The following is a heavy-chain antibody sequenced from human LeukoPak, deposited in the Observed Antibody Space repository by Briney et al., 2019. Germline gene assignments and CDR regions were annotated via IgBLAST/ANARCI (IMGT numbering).Heavy chain of an antibody. CDR1: GFTFSSYA. V-gene: IGHV3-30*01. CDR2: ISYDGSNK. Sequence: GGSLRLSCAASGFTFSSYAMHWVRQAPGKGLEWEAVISYDGSNKYYADSVKGRFTISRDNSKNTLYLQMNSLRAEDTAVYYCARGGDGYYFDYWGQGTLVTVSS. J-gene: IGHJ4*02. D-gene: IGHD5-24*01. CDR3: ARGGDGYYFDY.